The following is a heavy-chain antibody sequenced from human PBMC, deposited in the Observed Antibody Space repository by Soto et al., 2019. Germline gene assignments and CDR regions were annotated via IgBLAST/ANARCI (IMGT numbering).Heavy chain of an antibody. CDR2: IIPIFGTA. D-gene: IGHD3-16*02. Sequence: SVKVSCKASGGTFSSDAISLVRQAPVQGLEWMGGIIPIFGTANYAQKFQGRVTITADESTSTAYMELSSLRSEDTAVYYCARGIARLSPRTINWFDPWGQGTLVTVYS. CDR1: GGTFSSDA. V-gene: IGHV1-69*13. CDR3: ARGIARLSPRTINWFDP. J-gene: IGHJ5*02.